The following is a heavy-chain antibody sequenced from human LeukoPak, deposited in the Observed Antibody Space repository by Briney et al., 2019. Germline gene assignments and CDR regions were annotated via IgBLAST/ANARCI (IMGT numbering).Heavy chain of an antibody. J-gene: IGHJ4*02. V-gene: IGHV3-30-3*01. Sequence: PGRSLRLSCAPAGFTLSSYAMHCVRQAPGKGLGWGAVISYDGSNKYYADSVKGRFTISRDNSKNTLYRQMNSLRAEDTAVFYCARDLNSDFWSGFYALDYWGQGTLVTVSS. CDR2: ISYDGSNK. CDR1: GFTLSSYA. D-gene: IGHD3-3*01. CDR3: ARDLNSDFWSGFYALDY.